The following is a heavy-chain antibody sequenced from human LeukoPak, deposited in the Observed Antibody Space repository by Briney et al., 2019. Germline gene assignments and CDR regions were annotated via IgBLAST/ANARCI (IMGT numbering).Heavy chain of an antibody. CDR1: GFTFSRYS. Sequence: GGSLRLSCAASGFTFSRYSMNWVRQAPGKGLEWVANIKPDGSEKYYVDSVKGRFTISRDNAKNSLFLQMNSLRAEDTAVYYCARDQTPFVWGQGTLVTVSS. CDR2: IKPDGSEK. J-gene: IGHJ4*02. V-gene: IGHV3-7*01. CDR3: ARDQTPFV.